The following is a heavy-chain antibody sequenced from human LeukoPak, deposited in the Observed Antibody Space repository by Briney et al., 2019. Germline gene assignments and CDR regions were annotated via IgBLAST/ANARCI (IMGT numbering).Heavy chain of an antibody. CDR2: INPNSGGT. V-gene: IGHV1-2*02. CDR1: RYTFTGYY. CDR3: ARDERETYYYDSSGYSLDY. D-gene: IGHD3-22*01. Sequence: ASVTVSCKASRYTFTGYYMHWVRQAPAQGLDWMGWINPNSGGTNYAQKFQGRVTMTRDTSISTAYMELSRLRSDDTAVYYCARDERETYYYDSSGYSLDYWGQGTLVTVSS. J-gene: IGHJ4*02.